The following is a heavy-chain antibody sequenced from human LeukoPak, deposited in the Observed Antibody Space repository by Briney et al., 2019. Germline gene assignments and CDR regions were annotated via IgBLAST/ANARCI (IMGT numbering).Heavy chain of an antibody. J-gene: IGHJ6*03. CDR3: AKNGDRGAYCTGGTCYPYFYYYMDV. D-gene: IGHD2-15*01. CDR1: GITFSSYG. CDR2: IGSTGGTT. Sequence: GGSLRLSCAASGITFSSYGMSWVRQAPGKGLEWVSSIGSTGGTTYYAGSVKGRFTISRDNSKNTLYLQMNSLRAEDTAIYYCAKNGDRGAYCTGGTCYPYFYYYMDVWGKGATVTI. V-gene: IGHV3-23*01.